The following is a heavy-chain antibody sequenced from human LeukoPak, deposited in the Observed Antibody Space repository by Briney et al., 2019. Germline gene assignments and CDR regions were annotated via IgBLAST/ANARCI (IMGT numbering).Heavy chain of an antibody. J-gene: IGHJ4*02. D-gene: IGHD5-24*01. CDR1: GYTFTSYD. CDR3: ARGGFGYNPLDY. CDR2: MNPNSGNT. V-gene: IGHV1-8*01. Sequence: ASVKGSCKASGYTFTSYDINWVRQATGQGLEWMGWMNPNSGNTGYAQKFQGRVTMTRNTSISTAYMELSSLRSEDTAVYYCARGGFGYNPLDYWGQGTLVTVSS.